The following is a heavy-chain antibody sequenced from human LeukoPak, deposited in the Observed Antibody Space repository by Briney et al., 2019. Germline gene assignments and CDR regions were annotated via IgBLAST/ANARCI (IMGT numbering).Heavy chain of an antibody. CDR1: GFPFSRHA. J-gene: IGHJ5*02. CDR2: ISNGNT. CDR3: VREAGYCASVCLKSNWFDP. D-gene: IGHD2-21*02. Sequence: TGGSLRLSRAASGFPFSRHAMSWVRQPPGKGLEWVSAISNGNTYYADSVRGRFTISRDDSKNTVYLQMNSLRDEDTALYYCVREAGYCASVCLKSNWFDPWGQGTLVTVSS. V-gene: IGHV3-23*01.